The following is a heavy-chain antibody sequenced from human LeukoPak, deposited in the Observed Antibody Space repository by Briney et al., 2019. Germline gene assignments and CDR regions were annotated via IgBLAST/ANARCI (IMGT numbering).Heavy chain of an antibody. CDR3: AVDSSGYYSMVY. J-gene: IGHJ4*02. Sequence: GGSLRLSCAASGFTFSSYWMHWVRQAPGKGLVWVSRINSDGSSTSYADSVKGRFTISRDDAKNTLYLQMNSLRAEDTAVYYCAVDSSGYYSMVYWGQGTLVTVSS. D-gene: IGHD3-22*01. CDR2: INSDGSST. V-gene: IGHV3-74*01. CDR1: GFTFSSYW.